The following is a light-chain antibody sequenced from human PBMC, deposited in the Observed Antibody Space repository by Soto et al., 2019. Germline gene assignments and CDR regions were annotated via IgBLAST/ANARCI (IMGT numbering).Light chain of an antibody. Sequence: QSVLTQPPSVSGAPGQRVTISCTGSSSNIGARFDVNWYQQLPGAAPKLLMFDNNNRPSGVPDRFSGSKSGTSASLAITGLRAEDEADYYCQVWDSSSDHRWVFGGGTKLTVL. V-gene: IGLV1-40*01. J-gene: IGLJ3*02. CDR3: QVWDSSSDHRWV. CDR1: SSNIGARFD. CDR2: DNN.